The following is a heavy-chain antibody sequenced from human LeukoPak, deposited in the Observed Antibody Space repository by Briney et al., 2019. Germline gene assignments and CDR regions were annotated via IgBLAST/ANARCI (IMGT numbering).Heavy chain of an antibody. CDR1: GCSFTIYY. J-gene: IGHJ5*02. CDR3: ARVWGEINYLDP. V-gene: IGHV1-46*01. Sequence: ASVKVSCKASGCSFTIYYIHWVRQAPGQGLEWMGLINPTDGRTSYAPNFQGRLTLTMDTSTSTVYMEMNTLRSEDTAVYYCARVWGEINYLDPWGQGTLVTVSS. CDR2: INPTDGRT. D-gene: IGHD7-27*01.